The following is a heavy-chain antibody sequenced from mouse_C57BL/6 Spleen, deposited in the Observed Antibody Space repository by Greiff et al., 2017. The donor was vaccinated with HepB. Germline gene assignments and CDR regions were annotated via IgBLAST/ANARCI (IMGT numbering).Heavy chain of an antibody. CDR2: IDPSDSYT. CDR1: GYTFTSYW. J-gene: IGHJ4*01. V-gene: IGHV1-59*01. Sequence: VQLQQPGAELVRPGTSVKLSCKASGYTFTSYWMHWVKQRPGQGLEWIGVIDPSDSYTNYNQKFKGKATLTVDTSSSTAYMQLSSLTSEDSAVYYCASSYGSSYDYYAMDYWGQGTSVTVSS. D-gene: IGHD1-1*01. CDR3: ASSYGSSYDYYAMDY.